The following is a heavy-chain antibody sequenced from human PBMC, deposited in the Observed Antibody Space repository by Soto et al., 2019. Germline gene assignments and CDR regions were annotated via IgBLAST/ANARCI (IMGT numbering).Heavy chain of an antibody. Sequence: QVQLVQSGAEVRKPGASVKVSCKASGYTFTSYDINWVRQATGQGLEWMGWMNPNSGNTGYAQKFQGRVTMTRNTSITTAYMELSSLRSEDTAVYYCARGDNFYYGMDVWGQGTTVTVSS. CDR3: ARGDNFYYGMDV. D-gene: IGHD3-9*01. J-gene: IGHJ6*02. CDR2: MNPNSGNT. V-gene: IGHV1-8*01. CDR1: GYTFTSYD.